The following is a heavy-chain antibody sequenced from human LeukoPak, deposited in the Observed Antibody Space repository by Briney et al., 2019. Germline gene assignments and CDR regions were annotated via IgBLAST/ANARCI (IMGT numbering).Heavy chain of an antibody. CDR3: ARDVSGSDYAGGEGFDI. D-gene: IGHD5-12*01. Sequence: PSETLSLTCTFSVGFHSYHYWNWIRQSRGKGLEGIGHIYYTGSTDYNPSLKSRVGISADTSKNQLSLKLSSVTAADTAVYYCARDVSGSDYAGGEGFDIWGQGTMVTVSS. CDR1: VGFHSYHY. J-gene: IGHJ3*02. CDR2: IYYTGST. V-gene: IGHV4-59*11.